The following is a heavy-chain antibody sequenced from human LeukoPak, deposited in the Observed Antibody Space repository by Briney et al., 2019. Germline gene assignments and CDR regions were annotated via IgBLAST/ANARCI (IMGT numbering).Heavy chain of an antibody. V-gene: IGHV1-69*04. Sequence: APVKASDKPAQRIFLAYAIISWTQAPGQGLEWMGRIIPFLGVPNYAQKFQGRVTITADKSTSTAYMELSSLRSEDTALYYCARGFAYSIDDWGQGTLVTVSS. J-gene: IGHJ4*02. D-gene: IGHD3-16*01. CDR1: QRIFLAYA. CDR3: ARGFAYSIDD. CDR2: IIPFLGVP.